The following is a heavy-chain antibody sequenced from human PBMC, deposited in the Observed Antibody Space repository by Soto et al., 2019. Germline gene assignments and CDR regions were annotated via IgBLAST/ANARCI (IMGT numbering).Heavy chain of an antibody. CDR2: IYYSGST. CDR3: ARFVGSGSWRRNTNWFDP. V-gene: IGHV4-59*01. D-gene: IGHD3-10*01. CDR1: GGSISSYY. J-gene: IGHJ5*02. Sequence: QVQLQESGPGLVKPSETLSLTCTVSGGSISSYYWSWIRQPPGKGLEWIGYIYYSGSTNYNPSLKSRVTISVDTSKNQFSLKLSSVTAADTAVYYCARFVGSGSWRRNTNWFDPWGQGTLVTVSS.